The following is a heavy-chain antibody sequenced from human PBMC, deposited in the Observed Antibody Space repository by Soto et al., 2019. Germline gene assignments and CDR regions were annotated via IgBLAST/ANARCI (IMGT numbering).Heavy chain of an antibody. D-gene: IGHD2-15*01. J-gene: IGHJ6*02. CDR3: AREMVVAATPYYYGMDV. CDR2: ISYDGSNK. Sequence: PGGSLRLSCAASGFTFSSYAMHWVRQAPGKGLEWVAVISYDGSNKYYADSVKGRFTISRDNSKNTLYLQMNSLRAEDTAVYYCAREMVVAATPYYYGMDVWGQGTTVTVSS. V-gene: IGHV3-30-3*01. CDR1: GFTFSSYA.